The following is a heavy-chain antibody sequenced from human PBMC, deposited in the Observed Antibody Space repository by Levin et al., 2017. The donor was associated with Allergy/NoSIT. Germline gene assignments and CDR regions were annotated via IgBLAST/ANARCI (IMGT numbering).Heavy chain of an antibody. V-gene: IGHV4-39*01. CDR3: ARLGDGSYYERAFDC. CDR2: IYYSGST. Sequence: ASETLSLTCTVSGGSISSGSYYWGWIRQPPGKGLEWIGTIYYSGSTNYNPSLKSRVTISVDTSKTQFSLKLSSVTAADTAVYYCARLGDGSYYERAFDCWGQGTLVTVSS. CDR1: GGSISSGSYY. J-gene: IGHJ4*02. D-gene: IGHD1-26*01.